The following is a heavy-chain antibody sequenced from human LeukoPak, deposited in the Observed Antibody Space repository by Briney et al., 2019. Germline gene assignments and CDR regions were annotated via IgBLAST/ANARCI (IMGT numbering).Heavy chain of an antibody. CDR1: GFTFSDYT. V-gene: IGHV3-66*04. Sequence: GGSLRLSCAASGFTFSDYTMNWVRQAPGKGLEWVSVIYSGGNTYYADSVKGRFTISRDNSKNTLYLQMNSLRAEDTAVYYCARPLFGGYSSYYGMDVWGQGTTVTVSS. CDR2: IYSGGNT. D-gene: IGHD2-21*01. J-gene: IGHJ6*02. CDR3: ARPLFGGYSSYYGMDV.